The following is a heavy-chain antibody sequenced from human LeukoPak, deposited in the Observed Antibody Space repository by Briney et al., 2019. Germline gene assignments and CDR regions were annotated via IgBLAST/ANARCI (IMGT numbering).Heavy chain of an antibody. CDR3: ASGNYVSAYYYYMDV. Sequence: GGSLRLSCAASGFTFSSYGMSWVRQAPGKGLEWVAVIWYDGSNKYYADSVKGRFTISRDNSKNTLYLQMNSLRAEDTAVYYCASGNYVSAYYYYMDVWGKGTTVTVSS. V-gene: IGHV3-33*01. J-gene: IGHJ6*03. D-gene: IGHD3-16*01. CDR2: IWYDGSNK. CDR1: GFTFSSYG.